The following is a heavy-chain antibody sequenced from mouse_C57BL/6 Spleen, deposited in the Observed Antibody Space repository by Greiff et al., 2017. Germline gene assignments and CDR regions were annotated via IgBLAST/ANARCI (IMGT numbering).Heavy chain of an antibody. Sequence: VQLQQSGAELVRPGASVKLSCKASGYTFTDYYINWVKQRPGQGLEWIARIYPGSGNTYYNEKFKGKATLTAEKSSSTAYMQLSSLTSEESAVYFCASGGYYENFDYWGQGTTLAVSS. V-gene: IGHV1-76*01. CDR2: IYPGSGNT. D-gene: IGHD2-3*01. CDR3: ASGGYYENFDY. CDR1: GYTFTDYY. J-gene: IGHJ2*01.